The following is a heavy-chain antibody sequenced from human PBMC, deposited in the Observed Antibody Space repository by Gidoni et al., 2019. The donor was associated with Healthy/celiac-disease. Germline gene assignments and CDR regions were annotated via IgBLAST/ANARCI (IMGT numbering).Heavy chain of an antibody. Sequence: QLQLQESGPGLVKPSETLSLTCTVSGGPISSSSYYWGWIRQPPGKGLEWIGSIYYSGSTSYNPSLKGRVTISVDTSKNQFSLKLSSVTAADTAVYYCARHEYGYDSSGAPFDYWGQGTLVTVSS. CDR1: GGPISSSSYY. CDR2: IYYSGST. D-gene: IGHD3-22*01. V-gene: IGHV4-39*01. J-gene: IGHJ4*02. CDR3: ARHEYGYDSSGAPFDY.